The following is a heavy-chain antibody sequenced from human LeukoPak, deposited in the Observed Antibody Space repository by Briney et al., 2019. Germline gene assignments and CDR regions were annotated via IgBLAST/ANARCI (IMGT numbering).Heavy chain of an antibody. D-gene: IGHD2-15*01. Sequence: SSVKVSCKASGGTFSSYAISWVRQAPGQGLEWMGGIIPIFGTANYAQKFQGRVTITTDESTSTAYMELSSLRSEDTAVYYCARAHCSGGSCYSGVDYFDYWGQGTLVTVSS. CDR3: ARAHCSGGSCYSGVDYFDY. CDR2: IIPIFGTA. CDR1: GGTFSSYA. J-gene: IGHJ4*02. V-gene: IGHV1-69*05.